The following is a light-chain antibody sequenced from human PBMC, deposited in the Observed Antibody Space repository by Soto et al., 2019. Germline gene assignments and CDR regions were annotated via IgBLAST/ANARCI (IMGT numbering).Light chain of an antibody. J-gene: IGKJ1*01. Sequence: EIVLTQSPGTLSLSPGERATLSCRASQSVSSYLAWYQQKPGQAPRLLIHGATTRATGIPARFSGSGSGTEFTLTISSLQSEDFAVYYCQQYNNWPWTFGQGTKVDIK. V-gene: IGKV3-15*01. CDR2: GAT. CDR3: QQYNNWPWT. CDR1: QSVSSY.